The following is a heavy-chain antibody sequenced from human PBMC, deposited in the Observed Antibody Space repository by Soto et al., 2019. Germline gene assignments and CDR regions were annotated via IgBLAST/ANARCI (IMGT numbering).Heavy chain of an antibody. Sequence: AASVKVSCKASGGTFSSNAISWVRQAPGQGLEWMGVIIPMFGTPNYAQKFQGRVTISADELTTTAHMELSSLTSEDTAMYYCVKAHCRSTSCYRGLFDPCGQGTLVIVSS. CDR1: GGTFSSNA. CDR2: IIPMFGTP. D-gene: IGHD2-2*02. J-gene: IGHJ5*02. CDR3: VKAHCRSTSCYRGLFDP. V-gene: IGHV1-69*13.